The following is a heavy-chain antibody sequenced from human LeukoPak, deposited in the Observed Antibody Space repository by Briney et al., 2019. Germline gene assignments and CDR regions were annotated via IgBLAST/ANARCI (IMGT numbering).Heavy chain of an antibody. Sequence: SETLSLTCTVSGGSISSSSYYWGWIRQPPGKGLEWIGSIYYSGSTYYNPSLKGRVTISVDTSKNQFSLKLGSVTAADTAVYYCASLGGPSSWYAGLYYYYGMDVWGQGTTVTVSS. D-gene: IGHD6-13*01. J-gene: IGHJ6*02. CDR1: GGSISSSSYY. CDR2: IYYSGST. CDR3: ASLGGPSSWYAGLYYYYGMDV. V-gene: IGHV4-39*01.